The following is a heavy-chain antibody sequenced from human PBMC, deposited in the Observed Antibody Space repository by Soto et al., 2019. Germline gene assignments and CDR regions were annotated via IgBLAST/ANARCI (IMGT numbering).Heavy chain of an antibody. CDR3: ARGPDAFDI. CDR2: IYHSGST. Sequence: SETLSLTCAVSGGSISSGGYSWSWIRQPPGKGLEWIGYIYHSGSTYYNPSLKSRVTISVDRSKNQFSLKLSSVTAADTAMYYCARGPDAFDIWGQGTMVTVSS. J-gene: IGHJ3*02. CDR1: GGSISSGGYS. V-gene: IGHV4-30-2*01.